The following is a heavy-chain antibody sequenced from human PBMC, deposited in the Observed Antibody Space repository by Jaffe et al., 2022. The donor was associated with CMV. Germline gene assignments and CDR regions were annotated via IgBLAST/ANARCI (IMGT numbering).Heavy chain of an antibody. V-gene: IGHV4-39*01. J-gene: IGHJ3*02. D-gene: IGHD5-12*01. CDR2: IYYSGST. CDR1: GGSISSSSYY. Sequence: QLQLQESGPGLVKPSETLSLTCTVSGGSISSSSYYWGWIRQPPGKGLEWIGSIYYSGSTYYNPSLKSRVTISVDTSKNQFSLKLSSVTAADTAVYYCATPYGWLQYDAFDIWGQGTMVTVSS. CDR3: ATPYGWLQYDAFDI.